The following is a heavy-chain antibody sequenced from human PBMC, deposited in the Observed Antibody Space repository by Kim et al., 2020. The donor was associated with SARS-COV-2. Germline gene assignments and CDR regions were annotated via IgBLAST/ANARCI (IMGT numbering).Heavy chain of an antibody. CDR2: IWYDGSNK. J-gene: IGHJ6*04. D-gene: IGHD3-10*01. CDR3: ARELLGFGELLGDYGMDV. V-gene: IGHV3-33*01. Sequence: GGSLRLSCAASGFTFSSYGMHWVRQAPGKGLGWLAVIWYDGSNKYYSDSVKGRFTISRDTSKNTLYLQMNSMRAEDTAVYYCARELLGFGELLGDYGMDVWGEGTTVTVSS. CDR1: GFTFSSYG.